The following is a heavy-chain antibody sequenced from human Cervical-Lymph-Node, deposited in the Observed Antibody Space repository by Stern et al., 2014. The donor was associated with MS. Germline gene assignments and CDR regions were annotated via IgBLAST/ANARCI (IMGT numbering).Heavy chain of an antibody. V-gene: IGHV1-69*09. CDR1: GGTFTSYT. CDR2: IIPIIDLA. Sequence: VQLEESGAEVKEPGSSVKVSCKASGGTFTSYTFTWVRQAPGQGLECIGRIIPIIDLANSAQRFQGRVTVTADKSTSTAYMELSNLRSDDTAVYYCAAHQMATTALDYWGQGTLVTVSS. D-gene: IGHD5-24*01. J-gene: IGHJ4*02. CDR3: AAHQMATTALDY.